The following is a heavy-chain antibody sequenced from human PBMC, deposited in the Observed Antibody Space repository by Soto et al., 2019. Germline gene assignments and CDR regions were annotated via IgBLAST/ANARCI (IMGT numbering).Heavy chain of an antibody. J-gene: IGHJ6*02. Sequence: QVQLVQSGAEVKKPGASVKVSCKASGYTFTSYATHWVRQAPGQRLEWMGWINAGNGNTKYSQKFQGRVTITRDTSASTAYMELSSLRSEDTAVYYCAVLQPKTRVYYYYGMDVWGQGTTVTVSS. CDR3: AVLQPKTRVYYYYGMDV. D-gene: IGHD1-1*01. CDR1: GYTFTSYA. CDR2: INAGNGNT. V-gene: IGHV1-3*01.